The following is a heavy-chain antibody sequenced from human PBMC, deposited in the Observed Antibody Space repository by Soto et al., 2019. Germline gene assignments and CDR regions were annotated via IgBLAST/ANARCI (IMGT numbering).Heavy chain of an antibody. D-gene: IGHD2-15*01. J-gene: IGHJ4*02. V-gene: IGHV1-3*01. CDR2: INAGNGDT. CDR1: GYTFISYA. Sequence: QVQLVQSGAEVKKPGASVKVSYKASGYTFISYAMHWVRQAPGHSLEWMGWINAGNGDTRYSQTFQGRVSFTRDTSASTAYMELSSLTSEDTAIYYCAAGGGGSRYWGQGTLVTVSS. CDR3: AAGGGGSRY.